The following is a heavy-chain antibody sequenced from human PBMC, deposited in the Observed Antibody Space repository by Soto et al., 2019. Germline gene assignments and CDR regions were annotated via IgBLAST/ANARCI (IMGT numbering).Heavy chain of an antibody. J-gene: IGHJ6*02. CDR3: ARDPLGPLDV. CDR2: IYYSGST. Sequence: PSETRSLTCTGSGGSISSGDYYWSWIRQPPGKGLEWIGYIYYSGSTYYNPSLKSRVTISVDTSKNQSSLKLSSVTAADTAVYYCARDPLGPLDVWGQGTTVTVSS. D-gene: IGHD3-3*01. V-gene: IGHV4-30-4*01. CDR1: GGSISSGDYY.